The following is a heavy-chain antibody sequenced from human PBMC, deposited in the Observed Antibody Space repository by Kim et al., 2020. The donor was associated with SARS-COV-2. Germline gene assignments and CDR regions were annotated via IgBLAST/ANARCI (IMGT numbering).Heavy chain of an antibody. J-gene: IGHJ4*02. D-gene: IGHD6-6*01. Sequence: YADSVKGRFTISRDNAKSTVFLQMNSRRDEDTALYYCARGGGYSSSSLDYWGQGTLVTVSS. CDR3: ARGGGYSSSSLDY. V-gene: IGHV3-74*01.